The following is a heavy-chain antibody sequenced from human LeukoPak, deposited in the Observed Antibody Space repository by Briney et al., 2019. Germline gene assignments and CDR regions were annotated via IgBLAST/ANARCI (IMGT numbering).Heavy chain of an antibody. CDR3: ARIYYDYVWGSYRHEEYYFDY. J-gene: IGHJ4*02. CDR2: IYHSGST. Sequence: SETLSLTCAVSGYSISSGYYWGWIRQPPGKGLEWIGSIYHSGSTYYNPSLKSRVTLSVDTSKNQFSLKLSSVTAADTAVYYCARIYYDYVWGSYRHEEYYFDYWGQGTLVTVSS. D-gene: IGHD3-16*02. CDR1: GYSISSGYY. V-gene: IGHV4-38-2*01.